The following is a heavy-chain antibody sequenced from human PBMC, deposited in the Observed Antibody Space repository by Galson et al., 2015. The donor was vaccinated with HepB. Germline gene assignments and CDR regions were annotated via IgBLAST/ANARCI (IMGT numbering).Heavy chain of an antibody. Sequence: SVKVSCKVSGYTLTELSMHWVRQAPGKGLEWMGGFDPEDGETIYAQKFQGRVTMTEDTSTDTAYMELSSLRSEDTAVYYCATGGFGGVIVIYDAFDIWGQGTMVTVSS. V-gene: IGHV1-24*01. CDR1: GYTLTELS. CDR2: FDPEDGET. D-gene: IGHD3-16*02. CDR3: ATGGFGGVIVIYDAFDI. J-gene: IGHJ3*02.